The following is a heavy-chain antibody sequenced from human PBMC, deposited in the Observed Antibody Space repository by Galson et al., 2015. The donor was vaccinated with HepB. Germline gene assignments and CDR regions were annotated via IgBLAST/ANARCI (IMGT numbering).Heavy chain of an antibody. CDR3: ARGPSWPYYFDY. D-gene: IGHD6-13*01. Sequence: SLRLSCAASGFTFSSYAMHWVRQAPGKGLEWVAVISYDGSNKYYADSVKGRFTISRDNSKNTLYLQMNSLRAEDTAVYYCARGPSWPYYFDYWGQGTLVTVSS. CDR2: ISYDGSNK. J-gene: IGHJ4*02. V-gene: IGHV3-30-3*01. CDR1: GFTFSSYA.